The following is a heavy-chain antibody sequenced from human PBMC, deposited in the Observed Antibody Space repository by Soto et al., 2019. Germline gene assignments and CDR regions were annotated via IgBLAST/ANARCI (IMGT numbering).Heavy chain of an antibody. Sequence: GGTLRLACAGSVFTFSNYAMILVRQAPGKGLEWVSAISSAVNTYYADSVKGRFTISRDNSKNTLSLQMNSLRAEDTAVYYCAKKVRHDTSSPYYFDFWGQGTLVTVSS. CDR2: ISSAVNT. D-gene: IGHD6-6*01. CDR3: AKKVRHDTSSPYYFDF. V-gene: IGHV3-23*01. CDR1: VFTFSNYA. J-gene: IGHJ4*02.